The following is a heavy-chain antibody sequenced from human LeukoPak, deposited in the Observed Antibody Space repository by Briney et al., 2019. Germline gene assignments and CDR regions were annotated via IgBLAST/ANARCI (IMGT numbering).Heavy chain of an antibody. Sequence: PIFATANYAQKFQGIVTITTDETKSRAYMEVSSLRSEDTAVYYCARNLHYYDSSGYLDYWGQGTLVTVSS. V-gene: IGHV1-69*05. CDR3: ARNLHYYDSSGYLDY. D-gene: IGHD3-22*01. J-gene: IGHJ4*02. CDR2: PIFATA.